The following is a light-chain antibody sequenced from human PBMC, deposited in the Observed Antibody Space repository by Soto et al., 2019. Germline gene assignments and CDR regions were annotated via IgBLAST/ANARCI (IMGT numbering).Light chain of an antibody. CDR3: QSYDNSLSGSNV. CDR2: GNS. J-gene: IGLJ1*01. Sequence: QSVLTQPPSVSGAPGQRVTISCTGSSSNIGADYDVHWYQQLPGTAPKVLIYGNSNRPSGVPDRFSGSKSGTSASLAITGLQTEDEADYFCQSYDNSLSGSNVFGTGTKLTVL. V-gene: IGLV1-40*01. CDR1: SSNIGADYD.